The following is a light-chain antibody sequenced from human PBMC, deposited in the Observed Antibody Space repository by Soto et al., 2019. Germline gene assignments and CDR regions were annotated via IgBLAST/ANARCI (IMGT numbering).Light chain of an antibody. CDR2: SNS. V-gene: IGLV1-44*01. CDR3: APWDGSLNVWV. CDR1: SSNIGSNI. J-gene: IGLJ3*02. Sequence: QSVLTQPPSASGTPGQSATISCSGSSSNIGSNIVNWYQQLPGTAPKLLIYSNSQRPSGVPDRFSGSKSGTSASLAISGLQSEDEADYYCAPWDGSLNVWVFGGGTKVTVL.